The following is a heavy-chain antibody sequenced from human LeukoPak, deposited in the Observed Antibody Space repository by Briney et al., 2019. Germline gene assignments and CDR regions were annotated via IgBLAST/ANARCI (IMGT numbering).Heavy chain of an antibody. CDR2: IYTTGST. D-gene: IGHD2/OR15-2a*01. J-gene: IGHJ6*03. CDR3: ARGYFRFGYYYMDV. CDR1: GGSISSGFYH. Sequence: KPSETLSLTCTVSGGSISSGFYHWNWIRQPAGKGLEWIGRIYTTGSTSYNPSLKSRVTISVDTSKNQFSLKLSSVTAADTAVYYCARGYFRFGYYYMDVWGKGTTVTISS. V-gene: IGHV4-61*02.